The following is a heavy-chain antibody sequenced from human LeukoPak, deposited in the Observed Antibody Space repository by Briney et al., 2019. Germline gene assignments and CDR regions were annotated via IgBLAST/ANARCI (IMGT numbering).Heavy chain of an antibody. CDR3: AREDAVGYYYYGMDV. V-gene: IGHV3-53*01. Sequence: GGSLRLSCVASGFTFSSNYMSWVRRAPGKGLEWVSVIYCGGSTYYADSVKGRFTISRDNSKNTLYLQMNSLRAEDTAVYYCAREDAVGYYYYGMDVWGQGTTVTVSS. CDR2: IYCGGST. J-gene: IGHJ6*02. D-gene: IGHD2-15*01. CDR1: GFTFSSNY.